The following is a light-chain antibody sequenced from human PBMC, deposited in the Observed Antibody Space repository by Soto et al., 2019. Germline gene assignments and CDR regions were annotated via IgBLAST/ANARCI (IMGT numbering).Light chain of an antibody. J-gene: IGKJ5*01. CDR3: QQRSNWQVT. V-gene: IGKV3D-20*02. CDR2: GTS. CDR1: QSLSSSY. Sequence: EIVLTQSPGTLSLSPGERATLSCRASQSLSSSYLAWYQQKPGQAPRLLIYGTSIRATGIPDRFSGSGSGTDFTLTITRLEPEDFAVYYCQQRSNWQVTFGQGTRLEIK.